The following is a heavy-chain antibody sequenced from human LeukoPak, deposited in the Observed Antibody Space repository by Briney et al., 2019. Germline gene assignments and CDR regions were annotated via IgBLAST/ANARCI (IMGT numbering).Heavy chain of an antibody. CDR1: GCTFSSYG. J-gene: IGHJ1*01. CDR2: ISYDGSNK. Sequence: PGGTLRLSCAATGCTFSSYGMHWVRQAPGKGLEWVAVISYDGSNKYYADSVKGRFTISRDNSKNTLYLQMNSLRAEDTAVYYCAKSSYDILTGTYFQHWGQGPLTTVS. D-gene: IGHD3-9*01. CDR3: AKSSYDILTGTYFQH. V-gene: IGHV3-30*18.